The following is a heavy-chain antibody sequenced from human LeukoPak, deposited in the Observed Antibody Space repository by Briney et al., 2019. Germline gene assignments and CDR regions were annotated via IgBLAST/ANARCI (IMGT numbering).Heavy chain of an antibody. CDR1: GYTFTSYG. CDR2: IGAYNGNT. D-gene: IGHD1-26*01. Sequence: ASVKVSCKASGYTFTSYGISRVRQAPGQGLEGMGWIGAYNGNTNYAQKLQGRVTMTTDTSTSAAYMELRSLRSDDTAVYYCATVGATSIDYWGQGTLVTVSS. V-gene: IGHV1-18*01. CDR3: ATVGATSIDY. J-gene: IGHJ4*02.